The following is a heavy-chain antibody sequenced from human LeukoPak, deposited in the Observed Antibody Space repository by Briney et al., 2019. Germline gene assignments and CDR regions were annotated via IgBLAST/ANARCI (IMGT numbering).Heavy chain of an antibody. CDR2: FDPEDGET. J-gene: IGHJ4*02. V-gene: IGHV1-24*01. CDR3: ATPNLSSSWYYNY. Sequence: HWASVKVSCKVSGYTLTELSMHWVRQAPGKGLEWMGGFDPEDGETIYAQKFQGRITMTEDTSTDTAYMELSSLRSEDTAVHYCATPNLSSSWYYNYWGQGTLVTVSS. CDR1: GYTLTELS. D-gene: IGHD6-13*01.